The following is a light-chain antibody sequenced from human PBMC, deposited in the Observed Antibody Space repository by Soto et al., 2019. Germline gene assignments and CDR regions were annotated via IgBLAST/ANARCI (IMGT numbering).Light chain of an antibody. Sequence: EIVLTQSPGTLSLSPGERATLSCRASQSVSSSYLAWYQQKPGQAPSIVIFGESNRATGIPDRFSGSGSGTDLNFTIGRLEPEDFAMYYCQQYSDSPPTFGQGTKVDIK. J-gene: IGKJ1*01. CDR1: QSVSSSY. V-gene: IGKV3-20*01. CDR2: GES. CDR3: QQYSDSPPT.